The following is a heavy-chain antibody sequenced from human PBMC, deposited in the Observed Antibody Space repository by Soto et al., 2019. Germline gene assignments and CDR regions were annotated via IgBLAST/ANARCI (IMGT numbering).Heavy chain of an antibody. CDR2: IIPIFGTA. CDR1: GGTFSSYA. J-gene: IGHJ6*02. CDR3: AREGGSVYYYGMDV. V-gene: IGHV1-69*01. Sequence: QVQLVQSGAEVKKPGSSVKVSCKASGGTFSSYAISWVRQAPGQGLEWMGGIIPIFGTANYAQKLQGRVTITADESTSTAYMELSSLRSEDTAVYYCAREGGSVYYYGMDVWGQGTTVTVSS. D-gene: IGHD3-16*01.